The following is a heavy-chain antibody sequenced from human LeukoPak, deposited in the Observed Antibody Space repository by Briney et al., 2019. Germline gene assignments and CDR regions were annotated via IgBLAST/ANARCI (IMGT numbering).Heavy chain of an antibody. D-gene: IGHD1-26*01. CDR3: AKDPYGGTYPSYFDS. Sequence: PGGSLRVSCVASGFIVSTYCMSWVRQAPGKGLDWVAFLRFDGRSSFYGDSVKGRFTISRDISKNTLYLQMNSLRPEDTAVYYCAKDPYGGTYPSYFDSWGQGTLVTVSS. J-gene: IGHJ4*02. CDR2: LRFDGRSS. V-gene: IGHV3-30*02. CDR1: GFIVSTYC.